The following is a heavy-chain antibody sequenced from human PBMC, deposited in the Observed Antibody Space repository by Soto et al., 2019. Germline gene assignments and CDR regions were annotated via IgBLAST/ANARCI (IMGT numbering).Heavy chain of an antibody. CDR1: GGSISTYY. J-gene: IGHJ4*02. CDR3: ARHIYGDHDYFDS. D-gene: IGHD4-17*01. Sequence: QVQLQESGPGLVKPSETLSLTCTVSGGSISTYYWSWIRQPPGKGLEWIGWIYYSGSASSNPFLNSRVTMSVDTSKNQFSLKLSSVTATDTAMYFCARHIYGDHDYFDSWGKGTLVTVSS. CDR2: IYYSGSA. V-gene: IGHV4-59*08.